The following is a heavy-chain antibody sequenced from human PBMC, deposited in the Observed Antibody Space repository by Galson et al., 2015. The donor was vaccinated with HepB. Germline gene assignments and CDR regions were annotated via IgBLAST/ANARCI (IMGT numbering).Heavy chain of an antibody. CDR1: GFTVSSNY. J-gene: IGHJ4*02. V-gene: IGHV3-53*04. Sequence: SLRLSCAASGFTVSSNYMSWVRQAPGKGLEWVSVIYSGGSTYYADSVKGRFTISRHNSKNTLYLQMNSLRAEDTAVYYCARGGLDYDSSGYYPLYFDYWGQGTLVTVSS. CDR3: ARGGLDYDSSGYYPLYFDY. D-gene: IGHD3-22*01. CDR2: IYSGGST.